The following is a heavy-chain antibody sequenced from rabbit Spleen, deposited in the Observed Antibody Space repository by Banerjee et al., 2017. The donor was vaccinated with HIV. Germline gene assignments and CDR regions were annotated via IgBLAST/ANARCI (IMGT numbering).Heavy chain of an antibody. CDR1: GFSFSSSDY. J-gene: IGHJ6*01. V-gene: IGHV1S40*01. CDR2: IAGSSSDFT. Sequence: QSLEESGGDLVKPGASLTLTCTASGFSFSSSDYVCWVRQAPGKGLEWISCIAGSSSDFTYSATWAKGRFTCSKTSSTTVTLQMTSLTVADTATYFCARDTGSSFSSYGMDLWGPGTLVTVS. D-gene: IGHD8-1*01. CDR3: ARDTGSSFSSYGMDL.